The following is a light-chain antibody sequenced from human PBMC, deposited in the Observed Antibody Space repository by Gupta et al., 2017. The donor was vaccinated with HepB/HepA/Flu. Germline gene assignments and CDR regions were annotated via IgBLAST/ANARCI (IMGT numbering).Light chain of an antibody. CDR1: QSLLHSNGYSY. CDR2: LGS. Sequence: DIVMTQSPLSLPVTPGEPASISCRSSQSLLHSNGYSYLEWYLQKPGQSPQLLIYLGSTRASGVPDRFSGGGSGTDFTLTISRVEAEDVGVYYCTQGLQTPFTFGPGTKVDIK. V-gene: IGKV2-28*01. CDR3: TQGLQTPFT. J-gene: IGKJ3*01.